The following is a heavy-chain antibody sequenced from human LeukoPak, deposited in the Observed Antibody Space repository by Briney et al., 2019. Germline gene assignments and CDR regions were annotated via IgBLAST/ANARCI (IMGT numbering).Heavy chain of an antibody. V-gene: IGHV3-23*03. CDR1: GFTFSSYA. D-gene: IGHD6-13*01. CDR3: ASRPGGSSSWYFDY. CDR2: IYSDGRT. J-gene: IGHJ4*02. Sequence: GGSLRLSCAASGFTFSSYAMSWVRQAPGKGLEWVSVIYSDGRTNYADSVKGRFTISRGSSKNTLYLQMNSLRAEDTAVYYCASRPGGSSSWYFDYWGQGTLVTVSS.